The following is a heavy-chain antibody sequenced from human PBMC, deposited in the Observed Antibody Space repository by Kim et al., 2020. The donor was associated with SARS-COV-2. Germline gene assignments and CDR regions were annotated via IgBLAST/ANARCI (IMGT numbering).Heavy chain of an antibody. Sequence: GGSLRLSCAASGFTFSSYAMNWVRQAPGKGLEWVSSISSSGGSPDYADSVKGRFTISRDNSKNTLYLQMNSLRAEDTALYYCAKDMGAYAYASNGYRFD. CDR2: ISSSGGSP. CDR1: GFTFSSYA. D-gene: IGHD3-22*01. CDR3: AKDMGAYAYASNGYRFD. V-gene: IGHV3-23*01. J-gene: IGHJ4*01.